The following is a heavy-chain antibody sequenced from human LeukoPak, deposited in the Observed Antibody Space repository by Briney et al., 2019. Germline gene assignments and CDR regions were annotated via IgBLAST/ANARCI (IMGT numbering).Heavy chain of an antibody. J-gene: IGHJ4*02. CDR3: AGGAGFLIDY. D-gene: IGHD2/OR15-2a*01. V-gene: IGHV3-7*01. CDR1: GFTFSGSW. CDR2: IKQDASFK. Sequence: GGSLRLSCAASGFTFSGSWMSWVRQAPGKGLEWVANIKQDASFKGYIDSVKGRFTISRDNAKNSLYLQMNSLRADDTAVYFCAGGAGFLIDYWGQGALVSVSS.